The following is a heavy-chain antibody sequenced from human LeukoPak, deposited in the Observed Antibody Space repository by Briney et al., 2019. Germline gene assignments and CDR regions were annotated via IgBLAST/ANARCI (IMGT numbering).Heavy chain of an antibody. CDR3: ARGTVATIGWYFDL. D-gene: IGHD5-12*01. J-gene: IGHJ2*01. CDR2: ICAGGDR. Sequence: GGSLRLSCAASGFTFSGYDMHWVRQAPGKGLEWVSSICAGGDRYYPGSVKGRFTISRENAKNSLYLQMNSLRAGDTAMYYCARGTVATIGWYFDLWGRGTLVTVSP. CDR1: GFTFSGYD. V-gene: IGHV3-13*05.